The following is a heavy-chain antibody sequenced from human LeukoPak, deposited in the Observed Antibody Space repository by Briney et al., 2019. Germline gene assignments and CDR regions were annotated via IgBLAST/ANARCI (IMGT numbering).Heavy chain of an antibody. Sequence: GGSLRLSCAASGFTFSSYAMSWVRQAPGKGLEWVSGISGSAYSTYYADSVQGRFTISRDNSKNTLYLQMNSLRTEDTAVYYCAKEAGYSGYDYPDYWGQGTLVTVSS. CDR1: GFTFSSYA. CDR2: ISGSAYST. J-gene: IGHJ4*02. D-gene: IGHD5-12*01. CDR3: AKEAGYSGYDYPDY. V-gene: IGHV3-23*01.